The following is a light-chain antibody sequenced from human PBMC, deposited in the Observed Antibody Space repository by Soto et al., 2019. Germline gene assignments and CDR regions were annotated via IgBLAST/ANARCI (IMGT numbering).Light chain of an antibody. CDR3: QQRSNSRFT. J-gene: IGKJ3*01. V-gene: IGKV3-11*01. Sequence: EIVLTQSPATLSLSPGERATLSCRASQSVSSYLAWYQQKPGQAPRLLIYDASNRATGIPARFSGSGSGTDFTLTISSREPEDFAVYYCQQRSNSRFTFGPGTKVDIK. CDR2: DAS. CDR1: QSVSSY.